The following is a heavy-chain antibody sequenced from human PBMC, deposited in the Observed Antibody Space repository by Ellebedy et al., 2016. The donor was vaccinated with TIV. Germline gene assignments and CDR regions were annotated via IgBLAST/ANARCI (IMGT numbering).Heavy chain of an antibody. Sequence: GESLKISCAASGFTFSSYAMSWVRQAPGKGLEWVSAISGSGGSTSYADSVKGRFTISRDNSKNTLYLQMNSLRDEDTAVYYCAKGGIVVVVAASWFDPWGQGTLVTVSS. CDR1: GFTFSSYA. V-gene: IGHV3-23*01. CDR2: ISGSGGST. CDR3: AKGGIVVVVAASWFDP. J-gene: IGHJ5*02. D-gene: IGHD2-15*01.